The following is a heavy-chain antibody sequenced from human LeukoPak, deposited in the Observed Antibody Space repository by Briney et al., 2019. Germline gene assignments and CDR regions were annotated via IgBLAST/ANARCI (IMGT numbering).Heavy chain of an antibody. CDR2: IYISGVT. Sequence: GGSLRLSCTVSGFTVNSNDMNWVRQAPGKGLEWASLIYISGVTKYADSVQGRFTISRDNSKNTLYLQMNSLRAEDTAVYYCAQRSPSYWGQGTLVTVSS. V-gene: IGHV3-66*01. D-gene: IGHD3-10*01. CDR3: AQRSPSY. CDR1: GFTVNSND. J-gene: IGHJ4*02.